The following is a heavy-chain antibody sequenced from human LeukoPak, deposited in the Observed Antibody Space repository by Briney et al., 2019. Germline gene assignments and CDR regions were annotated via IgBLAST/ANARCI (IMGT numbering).Heavy chain of an antibody. Sequence: PGGSLRLSCAASGFAFTSYGMHWVRQAPGKGLEWVAVIWYDGSNKYYADSVKGRFTISRDNSKNTLYLQMNSLRAEDTAVYYCARGVVPAANVAFWGQGTLVTVSS. D-gene: IGHD2-2*01. CDR3: ARGVVPAANVAF. CDR1: GFAFTSYG. J-gene: IGHJ4*02. V-gene: IGHV3-33*08. CDR2: IWYDGSNK.